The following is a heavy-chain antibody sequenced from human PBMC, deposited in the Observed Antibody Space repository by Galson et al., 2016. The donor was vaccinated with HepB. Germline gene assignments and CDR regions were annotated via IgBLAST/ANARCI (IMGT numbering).Heavy chain of an antibody. V-gene: IGHV3-23*01. Sequence: SLRLSCAGSGFNFGSYAMSWLRQAPGKGLEWVSAISGSGLKTHYADSVQGRFIISRENSRSTVYLQMTSLRDEDTAIYFCAKETGQSVAGPFESWDQGALVTVSS. CDR3: AKETGQSVAGPFES. D-gene: IGHD6-19*01. J-gene: IGHJ4*02. CDR1: GFNFGSYA. CDR2: ISGSGLKT.